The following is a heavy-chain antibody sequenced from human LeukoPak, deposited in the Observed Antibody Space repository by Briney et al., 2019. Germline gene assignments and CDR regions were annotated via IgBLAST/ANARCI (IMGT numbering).Heavy chain of an antibody. V-gene: IGHV5-51*01. D-gene: IGHD6-19*01. CDR1: GYSFTNYR. CDR3: ARGYSSDLRGYFDN. Sequence: GESLKISCKGSGYSFTNYRIGWVRQMPGKGLEWMGIIYPGGSDTRYSPSFQGQVTISADKSISTAYLQWSRLKVSDTAMYYCARGYSSDLRGYFDNWGQGTLVTVSS. CDR2: IYPGGSDT. J-gene: IGHJ4*02.